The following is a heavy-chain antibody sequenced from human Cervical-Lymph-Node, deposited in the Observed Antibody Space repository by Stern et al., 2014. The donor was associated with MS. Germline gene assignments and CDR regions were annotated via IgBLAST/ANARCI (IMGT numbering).Heavy chain of an antibody. J-gene: IGHJ4*02. CDR1: ESTFRTYW. Sequence: EVQLVESWGGLVQPGGSLRLSCADSESTFRTYWMHWVRQVPGKELMWVSRINEDGSTTNYADSVKGRFTISRDNARNTLYLQMNSLRAEDTGIYYCARDLSGRDDSWGQGTLVTVSS. CDR2: INEDGSTT. V-gene: IGHV3-74*01. CDR3: ARDLSGRDDS. D-gene: IGHD1-26*01.